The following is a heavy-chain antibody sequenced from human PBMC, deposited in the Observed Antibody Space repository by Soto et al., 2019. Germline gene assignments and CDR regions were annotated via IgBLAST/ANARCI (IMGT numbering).Heavy chain of an antibody. D-gene: IGHD2-15*01. Sequence: QRQLQESGPGLVKPSETLSLTCTVSGGSISTPNYYWGWIRQPPGKGLEWIGSLYYTGSTYYDPSLRSRVAISVDTSKNQFSLRLTSVTAADTAVYYCARFLRDGYSAVDHWGQGTLVTVSS. CDR3: ARFLRDGYSAVDH. CDR2: LYYTGST. CDR1: GGSISTPNYY. J-gene: IGHJ4*02. V-gene: IGHV4-39*01.